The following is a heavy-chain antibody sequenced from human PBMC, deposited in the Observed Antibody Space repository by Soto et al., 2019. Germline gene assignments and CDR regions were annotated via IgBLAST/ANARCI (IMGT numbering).Heavy chain of an antibody. CDR2: IIPILGIA. CDR1: GGTFSSYT. Sequence: ASVKVSCKASGGTFSSYTISWVRQAPGQGLEWMGRIIPILGIANYAQKFQGRVTITADKFTSTAYMELSSLRSEDTAVYYCARVRGADYGSGSYYTFDYWGQGTLVTVSS. D-gene: IGHD3-10*01. V-gene: IGHV1-69*02. J-gene: IGHJ4*02. CDR3: ARVRGADYGSGSYYTFDY.